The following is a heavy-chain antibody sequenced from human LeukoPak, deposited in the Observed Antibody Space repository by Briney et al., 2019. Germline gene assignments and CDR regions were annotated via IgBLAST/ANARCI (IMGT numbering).Heavy chain of an antibody. CDR2: INPNSGGT. V-gene: IGHV1-2*02. J-gene: IGHJ6*03. Sequence: ASVKVSCKASGYTFTGYYMHWVRQAPGQGLEWMGWINPNSGGTNYAQKFQGRVTMTRDMSTSTVYMELSSLRSEDTAVYYCAGDLTAIPKPEGYYYYYYMDVWGKGTTVTVSS. CDR1: GYTFTGYY. D-gene: IGHD5-18*01. CDR3: AGDLTAIPKPEGYYYYYYMDV.